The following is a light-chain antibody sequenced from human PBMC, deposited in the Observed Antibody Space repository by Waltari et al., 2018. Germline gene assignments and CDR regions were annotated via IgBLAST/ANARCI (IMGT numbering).Light chain of an antibody. J-gene: IGKJ4*01. CDR1: QSVTNY. Sequence: EIVLTQSPAILSLSPGERASLSCRASQSVTNYLAWYQQKPGQAPRLLIYDTSNRATGIPARFSGSGCGTDFTLTISRLEPEDFAVYYCQQRRDWPLTFGGGTKVEIK. V-gene: IGKV3-11*01. CDR3: QQRRDWPLT. CDR2: DTS.